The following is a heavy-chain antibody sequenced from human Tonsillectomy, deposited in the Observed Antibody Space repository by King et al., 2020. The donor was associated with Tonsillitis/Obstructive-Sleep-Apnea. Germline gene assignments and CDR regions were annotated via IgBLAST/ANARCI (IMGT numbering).Heavy chain of an antibody. Sequence: MQLVQSGVEVKKPGESLKISCKGSGYSFTSYWITWVRQMPGKGLEWMGRIDPSDSYTNYSPSFQGHVTISADKSISTAYLQLSSLKASDTAMYYCARYYYYDTGGYYYWGQGTLVTVSS. J-gene: IGHJ4*02. D-gene: IGHD3-22*01. V-gene: IGHV5-10-1*01. CDR3: ARYYYYDTGGYYY. CDR1: GYSFTSYW. CDR2: IDPSDSYT.